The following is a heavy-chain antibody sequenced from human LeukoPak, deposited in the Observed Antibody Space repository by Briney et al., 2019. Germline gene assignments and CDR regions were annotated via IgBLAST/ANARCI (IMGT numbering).Heavy chain of an antibody. CDR2: IYTSGST. J-gene: IGHJ4*02. D-gene: IGHD5-24*01. V-gene: IGHV4-61*05. CDR3: ARREMATISYFDY. Sequence: SETLSLTCTVSGGSISSSSYYWGWIRQPPGKGLEWIGYIYTSGSTNYNPSLKSRVTISVDTSKNQFSLKLSSVTAADTAVYYCARREMATISYFDYWGQGTLVTVSS. CDR1: GGSISSSSYY.